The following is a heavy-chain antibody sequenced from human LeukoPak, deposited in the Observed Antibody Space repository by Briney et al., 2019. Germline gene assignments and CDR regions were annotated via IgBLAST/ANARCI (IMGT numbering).Heavy chain of an antibody. CDR2: TNHSGST. J-gene: IGHJ5*02. CDR3: ARGSSSWYVKWFDP. CDR1: GGSFSGYY. V-gene: IGHV4-34*01. D-gene: IGHD6-13*01. Sequence: SETLSLTCAVYGGSFSGYYWSWIRQPPGKGLEWIGETNHSGSTNYNPSLKSRVTISVDTSKDQFSLKLSSVTAADTAVYYCARGSSSWYVKWFDPWGQGTLVTVSS.